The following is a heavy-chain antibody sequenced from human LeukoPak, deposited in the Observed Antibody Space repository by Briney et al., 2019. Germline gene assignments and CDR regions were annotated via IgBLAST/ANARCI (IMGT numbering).Heavy chain of an antibody. CDR1: GGTFSSYA. J-gene: IGHJ4*02. CDR2: INPNSGGT. V-gene: IGHV1-2*02. D-gene: IGHD6-19*01. CDR3: ARDLGISGWYAPPLGYFDY. Sequence: ASVKVSCKASGGTFSSYAISWVRQAAGQGLEWMGWINPNSGGTNYAQRFQGRVTMTRDTSISTAYMELSRLRSDDTAVYYCARDLGISGWYAPPLGYFDYWGQGTLVTVSS.